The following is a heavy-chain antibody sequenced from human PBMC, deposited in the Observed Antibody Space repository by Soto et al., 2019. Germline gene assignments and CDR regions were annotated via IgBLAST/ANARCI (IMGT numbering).Heavy chain of an antibody. V-gene: IGHV3-7*03. D-gene: IGHD3-10*01. CDR1: GFTFRNHW. CDR3: AVYGSGVSAAAY. J-gene: IGHJ4*02. Sequence: GGSLRLSCAGYGFTFRNHWLSWVRQAPGKGLEWVANINQDGSEKYYVDSVKGRFTISRDNAKNSLYLQMNSLRAEDTAVYYCAVYGSGVSAAAYWGQGTLVTVSS. CDR2: INQDGSEK.